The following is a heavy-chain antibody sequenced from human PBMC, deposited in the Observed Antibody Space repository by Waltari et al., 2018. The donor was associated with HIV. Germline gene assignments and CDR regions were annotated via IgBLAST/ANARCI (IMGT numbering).Heavy chain of an antibody. V-gene: IGHV3-66*01. Sequence: EVQLVESGGGLVQPGGSLRLSCAASGFTVSSNYMSWVRQAPGKGLEWVSGMYSGGSTYYADSVKVRFTISRDNSKNTLYLQMNSLRAEDTAVYYCASIAYCGGDCYPRGMDVWGQGTTVTVSS. CDR1: GFTVSSNY. CDR2: MYSGGST. J-gene: IGHJ6*02. D-gene: IGHD2-21*02. CDR3: ASIAYCGGDCYPRGMDV.